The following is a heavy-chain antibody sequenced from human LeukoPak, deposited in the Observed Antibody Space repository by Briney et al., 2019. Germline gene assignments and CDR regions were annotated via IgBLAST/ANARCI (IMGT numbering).Heavy chain of an antibody. CDR1: GGSISSGSYY. Sequence: SQTLSLTCTVSGGSISSGSYYWSWIRQPAGKGLEWIGRIYTSGSTDYNLSLKSRVTISVDTSKNQFSLKLSSVTAADTAVYYCAGTPSRGKIVPAAMKYYFDYWGQGTLVTVSS. J-gene: IGHJ4*02. D-gene: IGHD2-2*01. CDR2: IYTSGST. CDR3: AGTPSRGKIVPAAMKYYFDY. V-gene: IGHV4-61*02.